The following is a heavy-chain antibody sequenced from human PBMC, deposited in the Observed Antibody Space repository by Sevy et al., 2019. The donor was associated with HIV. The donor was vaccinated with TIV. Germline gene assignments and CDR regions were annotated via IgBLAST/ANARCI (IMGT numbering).Heavy chain of an antibody. CDR2: IYSGGST. CDR3: TRDRNTAMVIGMDV. CDR1: GFIVSSNY. V-gene: IGHV3-53*01. Sequence: WGSLRLSCAASGFIVSSNYMSWVRQAPGKGLEWVSVIYSGGSTYYADTVKGRFTISRDDSKNTLYLQMNSLRGEDTAVYYCTRDRNTAMVIGMDVWGQGTTVGVSS. D-gene: IGHD5-18*01. J-gene: IGHJ6*02.